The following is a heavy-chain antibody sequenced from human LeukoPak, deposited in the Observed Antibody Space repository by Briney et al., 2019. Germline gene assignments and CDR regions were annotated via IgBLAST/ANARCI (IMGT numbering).Heavy chain of an antibody. CDR2: ISAYNGNT. CDR3: ARFPYCDILTGPTEDY. J-gene: IGHJ4*02. Sequence: ASVKVSCKASGYTFTSYGISWVRQAPGQGLEWMGWISAYNGNTNYAQKLQGRVTMTTDTSTSTAYMELRSLRSDDTAVCYCARFPYCDILTGPTEDYWGQGTLVTVSS. D-gene: IGHD3-9*01. CDR1: GYTFTSYG. V-gene: IGHV1-18*01.